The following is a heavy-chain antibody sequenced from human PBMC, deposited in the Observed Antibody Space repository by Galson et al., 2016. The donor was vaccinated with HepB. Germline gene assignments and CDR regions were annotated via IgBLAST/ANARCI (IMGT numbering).Heavy chain of an antibody. D-gene: IGHD6-13*01. V-gene: IGHV3-30*03. CDR2: ISSDGINR. Sequence: SLRLSCAASGFALSDYGIHWVRHVPGKGVEWLAVISSDGINRWYGGSVKGRVTMTRDTSTSTVYMELSSLRSEDTAVYYCARASSRDSSSWYGAEYFQHWGQGTLVTVSS. J-gene: IGHJ1*01. CDR1: GFALSDYG. CDR3: ARASSRDSSSWYGAEYFQH.